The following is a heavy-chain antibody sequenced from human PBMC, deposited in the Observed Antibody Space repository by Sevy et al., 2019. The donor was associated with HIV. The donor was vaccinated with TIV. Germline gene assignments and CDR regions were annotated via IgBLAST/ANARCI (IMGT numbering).Heavy chain of an antibody. J-gene: IGHJ4*02. CDR3: AKDQGYSWNTEGFFDY. CDR1: AFSFSTNG. CDR2: IRYDGSNK. D-gene: IGHD1-20*01. V-gene: IGHV3-30*02. Sequence: GGSLRLSCAASAFSFSTNGMHWVRQAPGKGLEWVAFIRYDGSNKFYTDSVKGRFTISRDNSKNTLYLQMNSLTTEDTAVYYCAKDQGYSWNTEGFFDYWGQGTLVTVSS.